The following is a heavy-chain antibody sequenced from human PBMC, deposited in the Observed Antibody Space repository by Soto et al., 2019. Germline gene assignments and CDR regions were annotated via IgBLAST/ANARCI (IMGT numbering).Heavy chain of an antibody. CDR1: GYTFTSYA. CDR2: INGGNRNT. D-gene: IGHD6-19*01. J-gene: IGHJ4*02. CDR3: ARIGYCSGWYSFDY. V-gene: IGHV1-3*01. Sequence: ASVKVSCKASGYTFTSYAMHWVRQAPGQRLEWMGWINGGNRNTKYSQRFQGRVTITTDTSASTAYMELSSLRSEDTAVYYCARIGYCSGWYSFDYWGQGTLVTVSS.